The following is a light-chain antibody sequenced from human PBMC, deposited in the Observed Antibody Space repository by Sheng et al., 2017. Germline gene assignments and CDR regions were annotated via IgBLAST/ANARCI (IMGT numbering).Light chain of an antibody. CDR2: QDN. J-gene: IGLJ3*02. V-gene: IGLV3-1*01. CDR1: GLGNKY. CDR3: QAWDSGWV. Sequence: SYALTQPPSVSVSPGQTATITCSGDGLGNKYACWFQQKAGQSPVLVIYQDNKRPSGISERFSGSNSGNTATLTISGTQAMDEADYYCQAWDSGWVFGGGTKLTVL.